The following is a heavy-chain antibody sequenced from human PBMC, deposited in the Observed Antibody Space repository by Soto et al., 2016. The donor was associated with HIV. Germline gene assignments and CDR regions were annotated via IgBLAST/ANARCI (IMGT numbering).Heavy chain of an antibody. CDR1: GFTFTNFG. CDR3: VKDSLPGIAAVGLHDH. D-gene: IGHD6-13*01. V-gene: IGHV3-30*18. J-gene: IGHJ5*02. Sequence: VQLVESGGGVVQPGRSLRLSCAASGFTFTNFGIHWVRQPPGKGLEWVAVIWHDGSNKFYADSVKGRFTISRDNSRNTVHLQMNGLRLEDTAMYYCVKDSLPGIAAVGLHDHWGQGTLVTVSS. CDR2: IWHDGSNK.